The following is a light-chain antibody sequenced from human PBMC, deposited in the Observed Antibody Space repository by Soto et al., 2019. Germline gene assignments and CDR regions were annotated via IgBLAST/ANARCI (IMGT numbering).Light chain of an antibody. J-gene: IGLJ2*01. V-gene: IGLV2-14*01. CDR2: EVT. CDR1: STDVGGYNY. Sequence: QSALTQPASVSVSLGQSISISCTGTSTDVGGYNYVSWYQHHPGKAPKLVIFEVTNRPSGISNRFSASKSGNTASLTISGLQAEDEAYYYCNSYTSSTTVIFGGGTKVTVL. CDR3: NSYTSSTTVI.